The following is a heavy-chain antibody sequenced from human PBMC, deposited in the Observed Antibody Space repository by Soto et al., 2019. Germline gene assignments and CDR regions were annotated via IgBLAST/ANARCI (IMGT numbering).Heavy chain of an antibody. Sequence: ASVKVSCKASGYTFTGYYMHWVRQAPGQGLEWMGWINPNSGGTNYAQKFQGWVTMTRDTSISTAYMELSRLRSDDTAVYYCARAYYGSGTSWFDPWGQGTLVTVSS. V-gene: IGHV1-2*04. J-gene: IGHJ5*02. D-gene: IGHD3-10*01. CDR1: GYTFTGYY. CDR3: ARAYYGSGTSWFDP. CDR2: INPNSGGT.